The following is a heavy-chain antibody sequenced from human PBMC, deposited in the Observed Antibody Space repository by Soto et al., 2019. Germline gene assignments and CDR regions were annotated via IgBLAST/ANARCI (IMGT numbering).Heavy chain of an antibody. J-gene: IGHJ3*02. CDR3: ARVLDYYDSSGYYYLVAFDI. V-gene: IGHV4-4*02. CDR2: IYHSGST. Sequence: SETLSLTCAVSGGSISSSNWWSWVRQPPGKGLDWIGEIYHSGSTNYNPSLKSRVTISVDKSKNQFSLKLSSVTAADTAVYYCARVLDYYDSSGYYYLVAFDIWGQGTMVTVSS. D-gene: IGHD3-22*01. CDR1: GGSISSSNW.